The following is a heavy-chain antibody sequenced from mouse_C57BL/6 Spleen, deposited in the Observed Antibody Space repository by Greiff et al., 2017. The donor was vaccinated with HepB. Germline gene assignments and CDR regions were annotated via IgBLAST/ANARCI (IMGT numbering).Heavy chain of an antibody. CDR3: ARYYGSSYPGGYFDY. D-gene: IGHD1-1*01. CDR1: GYTFTNYW. Sequence: VQLQQSGAELVRPGTSVKMSCKASGYTFTNYWIGWAKQRPGHGLEWIGDIYPGGGYTNYNEKFKGKATLTADKSSSTAYMQFSSLTSEDSAIYYCARYYGSSYPGGYFDYWGQGTTLTVSS. CDR2: IYPGGGYT. J-gene: IGHJ2*01. V-gene: IGHV1-63*01.